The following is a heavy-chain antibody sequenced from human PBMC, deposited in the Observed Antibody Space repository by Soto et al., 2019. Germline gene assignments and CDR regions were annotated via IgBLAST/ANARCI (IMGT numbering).Heavy chain of an antibody. CDR1: GFTFSSYA. D-gene: IGHD6-19*01. J-gene: IGHJ4*02. CDR2: ISYDGSNK. V-gene: IGHV3-30-3*01. CDR3: ARAGWLVGGYYFDY. Sequence: QVPLVESGGGVVQPGRSLRLSCAASGFTFSSYAMHWVRQAPGKGLEWVAVISYDGSNKYYADSVKGRFTISRDNSKNTLYLQMNSLRAEDTAVYYCARAGWLVGGYYFDYWGQGTLVTVSS.